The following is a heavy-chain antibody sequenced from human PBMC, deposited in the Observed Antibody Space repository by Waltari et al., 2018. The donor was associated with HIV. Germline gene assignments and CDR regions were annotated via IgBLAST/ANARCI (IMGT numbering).Heavy chain of an antibody. Sequence: VQLLESGGGLVQPGQSLRISCTVSGFSFVTYAMSWVSKAPGKGLEWVSAISGPVVHTYYADSVKGRCTISRDNAKRTLYLQMNSLRAEDTALYYCARHSSSHPYYYAMDVWGQGTTVTVSS. J-gene: IGHJ6*02. V-gene: IGHV3-23*01. CDR2: ISGPVVHT. CDR1: GFSFVTYA. D-gene: IGHD6-13*01. CDR3: ARHSSSHPYYYAMDV.